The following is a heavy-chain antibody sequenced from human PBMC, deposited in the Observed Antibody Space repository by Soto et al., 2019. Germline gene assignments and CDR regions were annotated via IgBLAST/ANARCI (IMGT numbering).Heavy chain of an antibody. CDR3: ARGLGDSSGYYIHYYYGVDV. Sequence: XSVKVSCKASVYTFTSYDINWVRQATGQGLEWMGWMNPNSGNTGYAQKFQGRVTMTRNTSISTAYMELSSLRSEDTAVYYCARGLGDSSGYYIHYYYGVDVWGQGTTVTVSS. V-gene: IGHV1-8*01. D-gene: IGHD3-22*01. CDR2: MNPNSGNT. CDR1: VYTFTSYD. J-gene: IGHJ6*02.